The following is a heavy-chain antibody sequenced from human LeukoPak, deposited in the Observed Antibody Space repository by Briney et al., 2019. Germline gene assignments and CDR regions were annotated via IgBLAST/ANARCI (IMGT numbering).Heavy chain of an antibody. D-gene: IGHD1-1*01. Sequence: GGSLRLSCAASGFTFSDHYMDWVRQAPGKGLEWVGRSRNKARSYTTSYAASMKGRFTISRDDSKKSVDLQMSSLKSEDTTVYYCARVKKENGGTTNFDYWGQGTLVTVSS. V-gene: IGHV3-72*01. J-gene: IGHJ4*02. CDR3: ARVKKENGGTTNFDY. CDR2: SRNKARSYTT. CDR1: GFTFSDHY.